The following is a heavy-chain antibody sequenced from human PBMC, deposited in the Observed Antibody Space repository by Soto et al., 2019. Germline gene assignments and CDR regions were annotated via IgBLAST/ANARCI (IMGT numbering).Heavy chain of an antibody. J-gene: IGHJ6*02. CDR1: GYSFTSYW. D-gene: IGHD1-26*01. V-gene: IGHV5-10-1*01. Sequence: HGESLKISCKGSGYSFTSYWISWVRQMPGQGLEWMGRIDPSDSYTSYSPSFEGHVTVSRDKSISTAYLQWSSLKASDTAMYYCARHLKADYVRTQWDMDVWGQGTTVTVSS. CDR3: ARHLKADYVRTQWDMDV. CDR2: IDPSDSYT.